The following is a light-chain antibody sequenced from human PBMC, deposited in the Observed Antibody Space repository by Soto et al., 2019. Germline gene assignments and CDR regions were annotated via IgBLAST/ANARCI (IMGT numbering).Light chain of an antibody. CDR2: DAS. V-gene: IGKV3-11*01. CDR1: QSVSNY. J-gene: IGKJ5*01. CDR3: QQCSNWPSVP. Sequence: EIVLTQSPATLSLSPGERATLSCRASQSVSNYLAWYQQKAGPAPSLLIYDASNSATGIPARFSGSGSGTNFTLTISSLEPEDFAVYYRQQCSNWPSVPFGQGTRLEI.